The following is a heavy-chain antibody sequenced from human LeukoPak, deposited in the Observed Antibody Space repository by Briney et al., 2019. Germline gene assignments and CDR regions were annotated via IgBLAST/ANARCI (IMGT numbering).Heavy chain of an antibody. D-gene: IGHD3-16*02. Sequence: GGSLRLSCAASGFTLSSYSMNWVRQAPGKGLEWVSSISSSSSYIYYADSVKGRFTISRDNAKNSLYLQMNSLRAEDTAVYYCARALSGALRYFDIWGQGTMVTVSS. J-gene: IGHJ3*02. CDR2: ISSSSSYI. CDR3: ARALSGALRYFDI. CDR1: GFTLSSYS. V-gene: IGHV3-21*01.